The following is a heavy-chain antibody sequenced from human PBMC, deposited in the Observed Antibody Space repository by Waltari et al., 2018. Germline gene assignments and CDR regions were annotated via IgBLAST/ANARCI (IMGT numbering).Heavy chain of an antibody. J-gene: IGHJ4*02. CDR3: VRLPVERENMIRGVSTLHFEN. D-gene: IGHD3-10*01. CDR2: IFWNDEK. V-gene: IGHV2-5*01. Sequence: QITLKESGPTLVKPTQTLTLTCTLSGFSLGDSGVRVGWVRQPPGKALEWLALIFWNDEKYYRPSLRRRLTITKDTSKNQVVLRMTNMDPVDTATYYCVRLPVERENMIRGVSTLHFENWGQGTLIAVSS. CDR1: GFSLGDSGVR.